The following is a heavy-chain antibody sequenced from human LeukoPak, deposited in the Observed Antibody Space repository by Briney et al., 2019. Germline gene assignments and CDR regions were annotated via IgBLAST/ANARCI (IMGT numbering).Heavy chain of an antibody. CDR2: IHTSGST. J-gene: IGHJ4*02. CDR1: GASISSTSYC. CDR3: ARGGYYDFWSGYYRITFDY. D-gene: IGHD3-3*01. Sequence: SETLSLTCTVSGASISSTSYCWGWIRQPAGKGLEWIGHIHTSGSTNYNPSLKSRVTISVDTSKNQFSLKLSSVTAADTAVYYCARGGYYDFWSGYYRITFDYWGQGTLVTVSS. V-gene: IGHV4-61*09.